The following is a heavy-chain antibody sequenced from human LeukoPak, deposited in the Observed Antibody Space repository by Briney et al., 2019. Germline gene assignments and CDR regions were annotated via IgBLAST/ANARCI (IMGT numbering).Heavy chain of an antibody. D-gene: IGHD3-16*01. CDR3: ASGGHLDW. CDR2: INEDGSEK. CDR1: GFTFGSYA. V-gene: IGHV3-7*03. Sequence: PGGSLRLSCAASGFTFGSYAMSWVRQAPGKGLQWVANINEDGSEKHYVDSVKGRFTISRDNAENSLYLQMNSLRAEDTAVYYCASGGHLDWWGQGALVTVAS. J-gene: IGHJ4*02.